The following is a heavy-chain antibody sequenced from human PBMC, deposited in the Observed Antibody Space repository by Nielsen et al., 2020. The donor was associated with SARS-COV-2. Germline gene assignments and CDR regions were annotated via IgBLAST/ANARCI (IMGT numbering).Heavy chain of an antibody. CDR2: IDPSGGST. Sequence: ASVKVSCKASGYTFTTYGIGWVRQAPGQGLEWMGVIDPSGGSTRYAQKFQGRFIMTTDTSTTTVYMEMASLRAEDTAVYYCARPGDLSAFDFWGQGTMVTVSS. V-gene: IGHV1-46*01. CDR3: ARPGDLSAFDF. D-gene: IGHD7-27*01. J-gene: IGHJ3*01. CDR1: GYTFTTYG.